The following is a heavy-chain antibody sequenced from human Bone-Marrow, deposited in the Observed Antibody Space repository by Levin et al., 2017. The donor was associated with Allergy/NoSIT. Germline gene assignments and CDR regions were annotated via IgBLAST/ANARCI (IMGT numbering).Heavy chain of an antibody. V-gene: IGHV4-59*01. Sequence: SQTLSLTCTVSGDSITSYFWSWIRQPPGKGLEWIGYVHYSGITDYNLSLKSRVTMSVDTSQNQFSLKVSSVTAADTAVYYCARDRYWGSWRYRGNWFDPWGQGTLVTVSS. J-gene: IGHJ5*02. CDR3: ARDRYWGSWRYRGNWFDP. D-gene: IGHD3-16*02. CDR1: GDSITSYF. CDR2: VHYSGIT.